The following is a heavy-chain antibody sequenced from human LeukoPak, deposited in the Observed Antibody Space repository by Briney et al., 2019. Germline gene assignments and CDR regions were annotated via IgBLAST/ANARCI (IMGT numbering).Heavy chain of an antibody. CDR3: ARDKMVGATRFYY. CDR1: GFTFSTYW. V-gene: IGHV3-7*01. D-gene: IGHD1-26*01. CDR2: IKQDGSEK. Sequence: GGSLRLSCAASGFTFSTYWMSWVRQARGKGVEWVANIKQDGSEKYYVDSVKGRFTISRDNAKNSLYLQMNSLRAEDTAVYYCARDKMVGATRFYYWGQGTLVTVSS. J-gene: IGHJ4*02.